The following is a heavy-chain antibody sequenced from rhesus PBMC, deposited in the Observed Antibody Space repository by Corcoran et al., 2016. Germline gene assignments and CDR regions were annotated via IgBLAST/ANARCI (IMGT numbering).Heavy chain of an antibody. CDR3: ARDPLAVAPYRGYGLDS. Sequence: QVQLQESGPGLVKLSETLSLTCAVPGGPVSSRNWWSWIRQPPGKGLEWIGYISGSSGSTYYNPSLKSRVTISTDTSKNQFSLKLSSVTAADTAVYYCARDPLAVAPYRGYGLDSWGQGVVVTVSS. CDR2: ISGSSGST. V-gene: IGHV4-65*01. D-gene: IGHD6-37*01. CDR1: GGPVSSRNW. J-gene: IGHJ6*01.